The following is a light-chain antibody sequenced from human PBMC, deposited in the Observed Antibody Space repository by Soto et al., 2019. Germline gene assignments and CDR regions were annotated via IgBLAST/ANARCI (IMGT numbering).Light chain of an antibody. CDR2: EGS. V-gene: IGLV2-23*01. Sequence: QSALTQPASVSGSPGQSITISCTGTSSDVGSYNLVSWYQQHPGKAPKLMIYEGSKRPSGVSNRVSGSKSGNTASLTISGLQAEDEADYYCFSYAGSSTFVFGTGTKLTVL. CDR3: FSYAGSSTFV. CDR1: SSDVGSYNL. J-gene: IGLJ1*01.